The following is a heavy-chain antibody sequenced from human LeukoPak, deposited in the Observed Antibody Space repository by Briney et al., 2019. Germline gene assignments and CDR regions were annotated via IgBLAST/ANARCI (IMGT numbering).Heavy chain of an antibody. Sequence: PGGSLRLSCAASGLTFRSYWIHWVCQVPGKGLVWVSRIHGDGRTTTYADSVKGRFTISRDNAKNTLYLQMNSLRAEDTAVYYCERDNGENFHTAFDYWGQGTLVTVSS. V-gene: IGHV3-74*01. J-gene: IGHJ4*02. CDR1: GLTFRSYW. D-gene: IGHD2-8*01. CDR2: IHGDGRTT. CDR3: ERDNGENFHTAFDY.